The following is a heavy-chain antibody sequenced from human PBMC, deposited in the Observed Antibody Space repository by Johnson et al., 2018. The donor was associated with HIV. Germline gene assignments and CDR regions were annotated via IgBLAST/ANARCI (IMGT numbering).Heavy chain of an antibody. J-gene: IGHJ3*02. CDR1: GFTFSSYG. D-gene: IGHD1-26*01. CDR2: IRYDGSNK. Sequence: QVQLVESGGGVVQPGGSLRLSCAASGFTFSSYGMHWVRQAPGKGLEWVAFIRYDGSNKYYADSVKGRFTISRDNSKNTRYLQMNSLRAEDTAVYYCAKDRVGATSPQAQNAFDIWGQGTMVTVSS. V-gene: IGHV3-30*02. CDR3: AKDRVGATSPQAQNAFDI.